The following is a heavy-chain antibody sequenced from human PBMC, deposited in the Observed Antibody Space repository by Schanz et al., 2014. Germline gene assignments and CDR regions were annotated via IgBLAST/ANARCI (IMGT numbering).Heavy chain of an antibody. D-gene: IGHD6-6*01. Sequence: EVQLLESGGGLVQPGGSLRLSCVASGFTFFGSFAMSWVRQAPGKGLEWVASIKQEGDEKNYVDSVKGRFTISRDNAKNSLYLEMNSLRAGDTAFYHCARGSSASLSRVWFDLWGQGTLVTVSS. J-gene: IGHJ5*02. CDR1: GFTFFGSFA. V-gene: IGHV3-7*03. CDR2: IKQEGDEK. CDR3: ARGSSASLSRVWFDL.